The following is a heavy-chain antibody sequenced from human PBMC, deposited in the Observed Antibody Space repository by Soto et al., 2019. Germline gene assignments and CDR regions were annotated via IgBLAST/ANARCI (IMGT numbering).Heavy chain of an antibody. J-gene: IGHJ6*02. CDR2: IIPILGIA. V-gene: IGHV1-69*02. CDR1: GGTFSSYT. CDR3: ARGVYYGSGSYFHYYGMDV. Sequence: QVQLVQPGAEVKKPGSSVKVSCKASGGTFSSYTISWVRQAPGQGLEWMGRIIPILGIANYAQKFQGRVTITADKSTSTAYMELSSLRSEDTAVYYCARGVYYGSGSYFHYYGMDVWGQGTTVTVSS. D-gene: IGHD3-10*01.